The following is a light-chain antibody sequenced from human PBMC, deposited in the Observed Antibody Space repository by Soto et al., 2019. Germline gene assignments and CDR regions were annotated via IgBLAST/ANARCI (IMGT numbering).Light chain of an antibody. CDR2: GAS. CDR3: QHYGSSPPRT. CDR1: QSVSNDF. J-gene: IGKJ1*01. Sequence: EMVLTQSPGILSLSPGERATLSCRASQSVSNDFLAWYQQKPGQAPRLLIDGASTRATDVPDRFSGSESGADFTLTISRLEPEDFAVYCCQHYGSSPPRTFGQGTKVE. V-gene: IGKV3-20*01.